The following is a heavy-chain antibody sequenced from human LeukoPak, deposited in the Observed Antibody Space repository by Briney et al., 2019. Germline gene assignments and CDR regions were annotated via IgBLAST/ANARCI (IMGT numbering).Heavy chain of an antibody. CDR1: GFTFSDYY. J-gene: IGHJ4*02. Sequence: PRGSLRLSCAASGFTFSDYYMSWIRQAPGKGLEWVSYMSSSSSYTNYADSVKGRFTISRDNAKNSLYLQMNSLRAEDTAVYYCAREWGSTVTLDYWGQGTLVTVFS. CDR2: MSSSSSYT. V-gene: IGHV3-11*05. CDR3: AREWGSTVTLDY. D-gene: IGHD4-17*01.